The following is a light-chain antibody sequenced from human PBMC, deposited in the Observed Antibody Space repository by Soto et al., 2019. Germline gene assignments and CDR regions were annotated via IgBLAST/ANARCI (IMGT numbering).Light chain of an antibody. CDR1: QTVSSN. CDR2: GAS. CDR3: QQYGSTPA. V-gene: IGKV3-20*01. Sequence: EIVMTQSPATLSVSPGERATLSCRASQTVSSNLAWHQQKPGQAPRLLIYGASSRATGIPDRFTGSGSGTDFTLTISRLEPEDFAVYYCQQYGSTPAFGQGTKVDNK. J-gene: IGKJ1*01.